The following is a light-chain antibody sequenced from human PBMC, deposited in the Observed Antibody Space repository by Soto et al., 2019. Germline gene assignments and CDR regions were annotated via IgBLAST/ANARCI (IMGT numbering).Light chain of an antibody. V-gene: IGKV3-11*01. CDR3: QQGGNWPLT. CDR2: DAS. CDR1: QSVSSH. Sequence: IVLTQYPATLSLSPGEGATVSCRASQSVSSHLAWYQQKRGQAPRLLIYDASSRASGIPARFSGSGSGTDFTLTISYLEPEDFAVYYCQQGGNWPLTFGQGTRLEIK. J-gene: IGKJ5*01.